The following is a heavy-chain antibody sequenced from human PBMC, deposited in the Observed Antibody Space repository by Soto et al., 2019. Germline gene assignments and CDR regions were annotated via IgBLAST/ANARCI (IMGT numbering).Heavy chain of an antibody. CDR3: AKAPGFWGGYYGYYYGMDV. D-gene: IGHD3-3*01. V-gene: IGHV3-23*01. CDR1: GFTFSSYA. CDR2: ISGSGGST. J-gene: IGHJ6*02. Sequence: LRLSCAASGFTFSSYAMSWVRQAPGKGLEWVSAISGSGGSTYYADSVKGRFTISRDNSKNTLYLQMNSLRAEDTAVYYCAKAPGFWGGYYGYYYGMDVWGQGTTVTVSS.